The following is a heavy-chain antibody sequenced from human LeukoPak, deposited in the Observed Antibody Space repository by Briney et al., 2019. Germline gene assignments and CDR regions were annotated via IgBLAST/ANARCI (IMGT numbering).Heavy chain of an antibody. J-gene: IGHJ4*02. Sequence: GGSLRLSCAASGFTFSSYSMIWVRQAPGKGLEWVSSISSSSIYIYYADSLKGRFTISRDNAKNTLYLQMNSLRAEDTAVYYCARVVRGVIMGYWGQGTLVTVSS. CDR3: ARVVRGVIMGY. V-gene: IGHV3-21*01. CDR2: ISSSSIYI. CDR1: GFTFSSYS. D-gene: IGHD3-10*01.